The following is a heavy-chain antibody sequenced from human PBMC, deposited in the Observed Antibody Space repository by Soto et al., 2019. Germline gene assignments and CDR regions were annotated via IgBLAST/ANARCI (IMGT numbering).Heavy chain of an antibody. D-gene: IGHD7-27*01. CDR3: ARSGEIRRFDY. Sequence: QVQLQESGPGLVKPSQTLSLTCTVSGGSISSGGYYWSWIRQHPGKGLEWIGYIYYSGSTYYNPSLKSRGTIPVDPSKNQFSLKLSSVTAADTAVYYCARSGEIRRFDYWGQGTLVTVSS. J-gene: IGHJ4*02. CDR1: GGSISSGGYY. V-gene: IGHV4-31*03. CDR2: IYYSGST.